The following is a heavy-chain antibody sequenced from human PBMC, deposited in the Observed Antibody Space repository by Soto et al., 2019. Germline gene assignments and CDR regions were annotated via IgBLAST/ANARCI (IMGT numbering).Heavy chain of an antibody. CDR3: ASGGSSLNFDS. CDR2: INSDGSST. Sequence: EVQLVESGGGLVQPGGSLRLSCAASGFTFRSYWMQWVRQAPGKGLVWVSWINSDGSSTSYADSVKGRSTISRDNAKNTLYLQMNSLRAEDTAVYYCASGGSSLNFDSWGQGTLVTVSS. J-gene: IGHJ4*02. CDR1: GFTFRSYW. D-gene: IGHD6-6*01. V-gene: IGHV3-74*01.